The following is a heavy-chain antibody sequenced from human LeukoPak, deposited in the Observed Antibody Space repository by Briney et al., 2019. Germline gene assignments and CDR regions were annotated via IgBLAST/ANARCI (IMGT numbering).Heavy chain of an antibody. J-gene: IGHJ5*02. Sequence: SETLSLTCTVSGGSISSSSYYWGWIRQPPGKGLEWIGSIYYSGSTHYNPSLKSRVTISVDTSKNQFSLKLSSVTAADTAVYYCARHVGFITMVRGVINNNWFDPWGQGTLVTVSS. CDR3: ARHVGFITMVRGVINNNWFDP. CDR1: GGSISSSSYY. D-gene: IGHD3-10*01. CDR2: IYYSGST. V-gene: IGHV4-39*01.